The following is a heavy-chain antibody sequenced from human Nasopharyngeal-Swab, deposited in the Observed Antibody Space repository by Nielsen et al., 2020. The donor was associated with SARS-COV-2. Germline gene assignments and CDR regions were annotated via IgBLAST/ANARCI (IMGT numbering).Heavy chain of an antibody. CDR2: IGDKDHNYAT. V-gene: IGHV3-73*01. CDR3: TTDFYFDY. Sequence: SLKFSCASSCSIFSSSAIHLVRQASGKGLEWVGRIGDKDHNYATTYGASVQSRFTISRDDSKNTAFLQMDSLKTEDTALYYCTTDFYFDYWGQGTLVTVSS. CDR1: CSIFSSSA. J-gene: IGHJ4*02.